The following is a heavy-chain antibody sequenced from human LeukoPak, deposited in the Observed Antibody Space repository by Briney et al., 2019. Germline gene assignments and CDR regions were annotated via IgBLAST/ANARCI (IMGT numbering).Heavy chain of an antibody. Sequence: QTGGSLRLSCAASGFTFDDYAMHWVRHAPGKGLEWVSGISWNSGSIGYADSVKGRFTISRDNAKNSLYLQMNSLRAEDTALYYCAKDSSAYYGSGIDYWGQGTLVTVSS. J-gene: IGHJ4*02. D-gene: IGHD3-10*01. V-gene: IGHV3-9*01. CDR3: AKDSSAYYGSGIDY. CDR1: GFTFDDYA. CDR2: ISWNSGSI.